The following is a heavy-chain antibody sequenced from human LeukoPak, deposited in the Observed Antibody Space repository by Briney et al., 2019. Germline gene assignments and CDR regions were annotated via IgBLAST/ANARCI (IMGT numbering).Heavy chain of an antibody. J-gene: IGHJ4*02. CDR2: ISSSSSYI. V-gene: IGHV3-21*01. D-gene: IGHD5-18*01. CDR3: ARVVAAVDTAMVDY. CDR1: GFTFSSYS. Sequence: GGSLRLSCAASGFTFSSYSMNWVRQAPGKGLEWVSSISSSSSYIYYADSVKGRFTISRDNAKNSLYLQMNSLRAEDTAVYYCARVVAAVDTAMVDYWGQGTLVTVSS.